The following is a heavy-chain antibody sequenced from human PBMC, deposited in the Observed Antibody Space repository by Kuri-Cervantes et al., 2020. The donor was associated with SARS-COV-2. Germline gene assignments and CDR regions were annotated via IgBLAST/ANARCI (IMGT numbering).Heavy chain of an antibody. CDR1: GFTFSSYW. Sequence: GESLKISCATSGFTFSSYWMHWVRQAPGKGLVWVSRINSDGSSTSYADSVKGRFTISRDNAKNTLYLQMNRLRAEDTAVYYCARVKQWLERTAFDIWGQGTMVTVSS. CDR2: INSDGSST. V-gene: IGHV3-74*01. J-gene: IGHJ3*02. CDR3: ARVKQWLERTAFDI. D-gene: IGHD6-19*01.